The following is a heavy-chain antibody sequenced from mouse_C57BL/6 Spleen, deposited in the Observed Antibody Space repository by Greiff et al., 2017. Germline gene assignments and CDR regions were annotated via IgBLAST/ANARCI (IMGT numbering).Heavy chain of an antibody. J-gene: IGHJ1*03. CDR1: GYTFTDYN. CDR3: ARRGYYGSSYGYFDV. Sequence: EVQLQQSGPELVKPGASVKIPCKASGYTFTDYNMDWVKQSHGKSLEWIGDINPNNGGTIYNQKFKGKAKLTVDKSSSTAYMELRSLKSEDTAVYYCARRGYYGSSYGYFDVWGTGTTVTVSS. D-gene: IGHD1-1*01. CDR2: INPNNGGT. V-gene: IGHV1-18*01.